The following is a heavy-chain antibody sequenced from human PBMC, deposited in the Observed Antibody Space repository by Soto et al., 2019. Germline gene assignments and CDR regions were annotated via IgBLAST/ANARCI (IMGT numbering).Heavy chain of an antibody. V-gene: IGHV3-48*01. CDR2: ISSSSSNI. Sequence: EVQLVESGGGLVQPGGSLRLSCAASGFTFSSYSMNWVRQAPGKGLEWVSYISSSSSNIYYADSVKGRFTISRDNAKKSLYLQMNSLGAEDTAEYYCASGKLLGYSSGWYGSWFDPWGQGTLVTVSS. J-gene: IGHJ5*02. D-gene: IGHD6-19*01. CDR1: GFTFSSYS. CDR3: ASGKLLGYSSGWYGSWFDP.